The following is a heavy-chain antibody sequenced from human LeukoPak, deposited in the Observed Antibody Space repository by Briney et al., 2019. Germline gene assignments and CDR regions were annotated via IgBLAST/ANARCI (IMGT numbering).Heavy chain of an antibody. CDR1: GFTFSSSA. V-gene: IGHV4-38-2*01. CDR3: ATTGPGYYYGMDV. D-gene: IGHD4-11*01. CDR2: IHHGGNT. J-gene: IGHJ6*02. Sequence: GSLRLSCAASGFTFSSSAMSWVRQAPGKGLEWIGSIHHGGNTYYNPSLKSRITMSVDTSKTQFSLKLSSVTAADTAVYYCATTGPGYYYGMDVWGQGTTVTVSS.